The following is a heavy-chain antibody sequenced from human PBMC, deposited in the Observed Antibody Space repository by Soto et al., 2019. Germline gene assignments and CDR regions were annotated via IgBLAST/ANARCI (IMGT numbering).Heavy chain of an antibody. CDR1: EFTFSNYW. Sequence: VGSLRLSCVASEFTFSNYWMSWVRQAPGKGLEWVANIKQDGSEKYYADSVKGRFTISRDNAKNSLSLQMNSLRAEDTAMYFCARDPGFCTGGACRWFDPWGRGTLVTVSS. V-gene: IGHV3-7*03. CDR3: ARDPGFCTGGACRWFDP. J-gene: IGHJ5*02. D-gene: IGHD2-8*02. CDR2: IKQDGSEK.